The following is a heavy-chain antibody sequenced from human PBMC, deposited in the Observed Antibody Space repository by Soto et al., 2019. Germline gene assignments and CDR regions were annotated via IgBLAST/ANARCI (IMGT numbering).Heavy chain of an antibody. Sequence: TSETLSLTCTVSGGSISSYYWSWIRQPPGKGLEWIGYIYYSGSTNYNPSLKSRVTISVDTSKNQFSLKLSSVTAADTAVYYCARLQYNLDHWGQGTLVTVSS. CDR2: IYYSGST. V-gene: IGHV4-59*08. CDR1: GGSISSYY. CDR3: ARLQYNLDH. J-gene: IGHJ4*02. D-gene: IGHD1-20*01.